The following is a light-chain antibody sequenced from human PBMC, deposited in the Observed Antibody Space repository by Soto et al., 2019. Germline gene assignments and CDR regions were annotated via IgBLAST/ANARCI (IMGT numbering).Light chain of an antibody. CDR3: QQYGSSPS. CDR1: QSVSSN. Sequence: DIVLTQSPGTLSLSPGDRATLSCRASQSVSSNLAWYQQTPGQAPRVLIYGASSRATGIPDRFSGSGSGTDFTLTISRLEPEDFAIYFCQQYGSSPSFGGGTKVEI. V-gene: IGKV3-20*01. J-gene: IGKJ4*01. CDR2: GAS.